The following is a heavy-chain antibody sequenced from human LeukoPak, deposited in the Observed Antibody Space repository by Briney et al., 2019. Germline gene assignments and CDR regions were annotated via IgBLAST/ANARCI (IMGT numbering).Heavy chain of an antibody. Sequence: GGSLRLSCAASGFTFSSYAMSWVRQAPGKGLEWVSAISGSGGSTYYADSVKGRFTISRDNSMNTLYLQMNSLRAEDTAVYYCAKVACTNGVCYSQVEGYYYYMDVWGKGTTVTVSS. J-gene: IGHJ6*03. V-gene: IGHV3-23*01. D-gene: IGHD2-8*01. CDR2: ISGSGGST. CDR1: GFTFSSYA. CDR3: AKVACTNGVCYSQVEGYYYYMDV.